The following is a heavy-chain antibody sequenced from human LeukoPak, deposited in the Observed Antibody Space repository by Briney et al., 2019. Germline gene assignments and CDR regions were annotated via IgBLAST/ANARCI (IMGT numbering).Heavy chain of an antibody. Sequence: GGSLRLSCTVSGFTVSSNSMSWVRQAPGKGLEWVSFIHSDNTHYSDSVKGRFTISRDNAKNSLYLQMNSLRAEDTAVYYCARGPYYYDSSGPVNVWGKGTTVTVSS. CDR1: GFTVSSNS. CDR3: ARGPYYYDSSGPVNV. D-gene: IGHD3-22*01. V-gene: IGHV3-53*01. CDR2: IHSDNT. J-gene: IGHJ6*04.